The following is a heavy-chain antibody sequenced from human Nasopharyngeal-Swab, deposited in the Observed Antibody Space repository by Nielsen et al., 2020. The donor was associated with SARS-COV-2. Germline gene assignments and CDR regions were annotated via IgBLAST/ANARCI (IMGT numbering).Heavy chain of an antibody. V-gene: IGHV4-61*08. Sequence: GSLRLSCTVSGGSISSGGYYWSWIRQHPGKGLEWIGYIYYSGSTNYNPSLKSRVTISVDSSKKQFSLRLTSVTAADTAVYYCASGRGWLNDTWGQGTLVTVSS. CDR3: ASGRGWLNDT. CDR2: IYYSGST. D-gene: IGHD5-12*01. CDR1: GGSISSGGYY. J-gene: IGHJ5*02.